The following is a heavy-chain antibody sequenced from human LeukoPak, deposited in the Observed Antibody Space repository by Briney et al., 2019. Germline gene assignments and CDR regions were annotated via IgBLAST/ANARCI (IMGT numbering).Heavy chain of an antibody. D-gene: IGHD3-9*01. J-gene: IGHJ4*02. V-gene: IGHV1-69*13. CDR3: ASSAGFIDILTGYHSYYFDY. CDR1: GGTFSSYA. Sequence: ASVKVSCKASGGTFSSYAISWVRQAPGQGLEWMGGIIPIFGTANYAQKFQGRVTITADESTSTAYMELSSLRSEDTAVYYCASSAGFIDILTGYHSYYFDYWGQGTLVTVSS. CDR2: IIPIFGTA.